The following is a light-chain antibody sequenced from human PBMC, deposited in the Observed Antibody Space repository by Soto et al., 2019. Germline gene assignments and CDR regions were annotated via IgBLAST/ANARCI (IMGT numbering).Light chain of an antibody. CDR2: GAS. V-gene: IGKV3-15*01. CDR3: QQYNNRPKT. CDR1: QSVSSN. J-gene: IGKJ1*01. Sequence: EIEMTQSPATLSVSPGERATLSCRASQSVSSNVAWYQQKPGQAPRVLIYGASTRATGIPARFSGSGSGTEFSLTISSLQSEDFAVYYCQQYNNRPKTFGQGTKVELK.